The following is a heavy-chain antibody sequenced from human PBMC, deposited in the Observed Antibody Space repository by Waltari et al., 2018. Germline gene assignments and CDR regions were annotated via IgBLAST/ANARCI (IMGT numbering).Heavy chain of an antibody. D-gene: IGHD3-22*01. Sequence: QVQLVQSGAEVKKPGSSVKVSCKASGGTFSSYAISWVRQAPGQGLEWMGRIIPICGTANYAQKFQGRVTITADKSTSTAYMELSSLRSEDTAVYYCARREARLLLDAFDIWGQGTMVTVSS. CDR1: GGTFSSYA. V-gene: IGHV1-69*08. CDR2: IIPICGTA. CDR3: ARREARLLLDAFDI. J-gene: IGHJ3*02.